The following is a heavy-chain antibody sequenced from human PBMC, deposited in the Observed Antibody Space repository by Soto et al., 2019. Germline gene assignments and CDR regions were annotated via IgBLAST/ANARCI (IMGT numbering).Heavy chain of an antibody. CDR1: GASITTYY. D-gene: IGHD2-15*01. Sequence: QVQLQESGPGLVKPSDTLSLTCTVSGASITTYYWSWIRQPPGKGLEWIGYISYSGSTDHNPSLKCRVTISLDASKNQISLQVRSATAADAAVYYCARDLKEYCSDGKCNWFDPWGQGTLVTVSS. CDR3: ARDLKEYCSDGKCNWFDP. J-gene: IGHJ5*02. CDR2: ISYSGST. V-gene: IGHV4-59*01.